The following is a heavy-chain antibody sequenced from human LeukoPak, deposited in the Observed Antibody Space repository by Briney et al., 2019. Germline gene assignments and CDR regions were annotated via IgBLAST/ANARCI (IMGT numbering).Heavy chain of an antibody. D-gene: IGHD3-22*01. CDR1: GYTFTSNY. V-gene: IGHV1-46*01. CDR3: AVEYYYDRSPNSPFDY. J-gene: IGHJ4*02. CDR2: ISPSGGST. Sequence: GASVKVSCKAFGYTFTSNYMHWVRQAPGQGPEWMGVISPSGGSTTYAQKFQGRVTLTRDMSTSTDYLELSSLRSDDTAVYYCAVEYYYDRSPNSPFDYWGQGTLVTVSS.